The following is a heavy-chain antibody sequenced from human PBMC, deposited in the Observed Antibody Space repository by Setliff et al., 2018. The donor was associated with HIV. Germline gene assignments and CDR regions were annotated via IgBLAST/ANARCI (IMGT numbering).Heavy chain of an antibody. CDR3: ARETNASGSLTAYWYFDL. V-gene: IGHV4-30-4*08. Sequence: SETLSLTCTVSGGSISSGDYYWTWIRQPPGKGLEWIGYIYNSGSTYYDPSLRGRVTISIDRSKNQFSLKLNSVTAADTAVYYCARETNASGSLTAYWYFDLWGRGTLVTVSS. CDR1: GGSISSGDYY. D-gene: IGHD3-10*01. J-gene: IGHJ2*01. CDR2: IYNSGST.